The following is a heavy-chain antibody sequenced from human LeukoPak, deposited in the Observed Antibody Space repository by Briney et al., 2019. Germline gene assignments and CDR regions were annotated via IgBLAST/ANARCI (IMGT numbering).Heavy chain of an antibody. V-gene: IGHV3-30*04. Sequence: GGSLRLYCAASVFTFSNYAMHWVRQAPGKGLEWVAVISYDGSNKYYADSVKGRFTISRDNSKNTLYLQMNSLRAEDTAVYYCARDIEWLVVFWFDYWGQGTLVTVSS. CDR2: ISYDGSNK. CDR1: VFTFSNYA. J-gene: IGHJ4*02. CDR3: ARDIEWLVVFWFDY. D-gene: IGHD6-19*01.